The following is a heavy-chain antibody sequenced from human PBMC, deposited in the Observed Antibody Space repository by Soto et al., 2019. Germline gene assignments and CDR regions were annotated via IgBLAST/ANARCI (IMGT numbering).Heavy chain of an antibody. J-gene: IGHJ6*02. CDR2: ISYDGSNK. V-gene: IGHV3-30-3*01. D-gene: IGHD5-18*01. CDR3: ARSSAVQLWLRDYYYYGMDV. CDR1: GFTFSSYA. Sequence: QVQLVESGGGVVQPGRSLRLSCAASGFTFSSYAMHWVRQAPGKGLEWVAVISYDGSNKYYADSVKGRFTISRDNSKNTLYLQMNSLRAEDTAVYYCARSSAVQLWLRDYYYYGMDVWGQGTTVTVSS.